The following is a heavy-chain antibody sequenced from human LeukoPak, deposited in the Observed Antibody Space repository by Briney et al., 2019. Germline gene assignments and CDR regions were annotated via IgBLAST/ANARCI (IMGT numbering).Heavy chain of an antibody. Sequence: GGSLRLSCAASGFTFSSYSMNWFRQAPGKGLEWVSSISSSSSYIYYADSVKGRFTISRDNAKNSLYLQMNSLRAEDTAVYYCARLYGSSTSCYAFDYWGQGTLVTVSS. CDR2: ISSSSSYI. J-gene: IGHJ4*02. V-gene: IGHV3-21*01. CDR3: ARLYGSSTSCYAFDY. D-gene: IGHD2-2*01. CDR1: GFTFSSYS.